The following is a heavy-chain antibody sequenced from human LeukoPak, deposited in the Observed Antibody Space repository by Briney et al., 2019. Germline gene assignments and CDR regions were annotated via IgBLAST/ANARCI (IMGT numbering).Heavy chain of an antibody. V-gene: IGHV3-23*01. D-gene: IGHD3-3*01. CDR3: AKADWSYAFDI. CDR2: ISGSGGST. CDR1: GFTFSSYS. J-gene: IGHJ3*02. Sequence: GGSLRLSCAASGFTFSSYSMNWVRQAPGKGLEWVSAISGSGGSTYYADSVKGRFTISRDNSKDTLYLQMNSLRAEDTAVYYCAKADWSYAFDIWGQGTMVTVSS.